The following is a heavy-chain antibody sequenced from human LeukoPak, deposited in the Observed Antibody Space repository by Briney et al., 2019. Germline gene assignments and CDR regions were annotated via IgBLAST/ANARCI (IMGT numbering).Heavy chain of an antibody. D-gene: IGHD3-22*01. CDR2: ISVRSNYI. J-gene: IGHJ4*02. CDR3: VRLRRNSDTSGFYYYYDY. V-gene: IGHV3-21*01. Sequence: GGSLRLSCAASGYTFSSYSINWVRQAPGKGLEWVSSISVRSNYIYYSDSVRGRFSISRDDARDSLYLQMNSLRAEDTAVYYCVRLRRNSDTSGFYYYYDYWGQGTLVTVSS. CDR1: GYTFSSYS.